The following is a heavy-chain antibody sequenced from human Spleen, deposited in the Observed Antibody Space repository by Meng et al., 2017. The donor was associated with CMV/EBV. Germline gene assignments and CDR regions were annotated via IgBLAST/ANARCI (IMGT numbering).Heavy chain of an antibody. J-gene: IGHJ4*02. CDR2: IYYSGST. V-gene: IGHV4-39*07. Sequence: SETLSLTCTVSGGSISSSSYYWGWIRQPPGKGLEWIGSIYYSGSTYYNPSLKSRVTISVDTPKNQFSLKLSSVTAADTAVYYCASLYYDFWSGYYEDRGYFDYWGQGTLVTVSS. D-gene: IGHD3-3*01. CDR1: GGSISSSSYY. CDR3: ASLYYDFWSGYYEDRGYFDY.